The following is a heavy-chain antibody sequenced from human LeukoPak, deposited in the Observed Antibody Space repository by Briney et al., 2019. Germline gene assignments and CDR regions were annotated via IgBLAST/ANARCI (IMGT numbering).Heavy chain of an antibody. CDR3: AKRGGYSFDY. Sequence: GGSLRLSCAASGFTFSTYAMNWVRQAPGKGLEWVSVFIGGGGSPYYADSVKGRFTISRDNSKNTLYLQMNSLRAEDTAVYYCAKRGGYSFDYWGQGTLVTVSS. CDR1: GFTFSTYA. V-gene: IGHV3-23*01. CDR2: FIGGGGSP. J-gene: IGHJ4*02. D-gene: IGHD2-15*01.